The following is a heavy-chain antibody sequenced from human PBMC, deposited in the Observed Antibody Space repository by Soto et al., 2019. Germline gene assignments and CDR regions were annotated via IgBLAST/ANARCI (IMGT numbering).Heavy chain of an antibody. CDR1: GFTFSSYA. D-gene: IGHD3-3*01. CDR2: ISGSGGST. V-gene: IGHV3-23*01. J-gene: IGHJ4*02. Sequence: LSCAASGFTFSSYAMSWVRQAPGKGLEWVSAISGSGGSTYYADSVKGRFTISRDNSKNTLYLQMNSLRAEDTAVYYCAKARAQYYDFWSGYPVDYWGQGTLVTVSS. CDR3: AKARAQYYDFWSGYPVDY.